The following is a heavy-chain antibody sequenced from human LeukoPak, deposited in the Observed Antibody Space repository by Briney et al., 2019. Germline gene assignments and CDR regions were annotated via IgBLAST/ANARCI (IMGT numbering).Heavy chain of an antibody. D-gene: IGHD4-17*01. J-gene: IGHJ3*02. CDR3: ARADTVTTYDAFDI. V-gene: IGHV1-18*01. CDR2: ISAYNGNT. CDR1: GYTFTSYG. Sequence: GASVKVSCKASGYTFTSYGISWVRQAPGQGLEWMGWISAYNGNTNYAQKLQGRVTMTTDTSTSTAYMELRSLRSDDTAVYYCARADTVTTYDAFDIWGQGTMVTVSS.